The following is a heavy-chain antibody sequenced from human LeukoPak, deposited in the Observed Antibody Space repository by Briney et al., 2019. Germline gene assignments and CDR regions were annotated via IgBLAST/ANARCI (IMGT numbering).Heavy chain of an antibody. V-gene: IGHV2-5*02. Sequence: SGPTLVKPTQTLTLTCTFSGFSVRNTGVTVGWIRQPPGKAPEWLALINWDDDKRYSPSLKSRLTITKDTSKNQVVLTMTNMDPVDTATYYCAHRLQRSFDYWGQGTLVTVSS. CDR3: AHRLQRSFDY. CDR2: INWDDDK. J-gene: IGHJ4*02. CDR1: GFSVRNTGVT.